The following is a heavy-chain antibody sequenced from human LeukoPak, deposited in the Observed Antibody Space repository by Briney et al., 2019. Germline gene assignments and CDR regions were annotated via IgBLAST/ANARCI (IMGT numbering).Heavy chain of an antibody. J-gene: IGHJ3*02. Sequence: PGGSLRLSCAASGFTFSSYSMNWVRQAPGKGLEWVSFISSSSSYIYYADSVKGRFTISRDNAKNSLYLQMNSLRAEDTAVYYCASRSGHDSSGYREAFDIWGQGTMVTVSS. CDR3: ASRSGHDSSGYREAFDI. D-gene: IGHD3-22*01. V-gene: IGHV3-21*04. CDR1: GFTFSSYS. CDR2: ISSSSSYI.